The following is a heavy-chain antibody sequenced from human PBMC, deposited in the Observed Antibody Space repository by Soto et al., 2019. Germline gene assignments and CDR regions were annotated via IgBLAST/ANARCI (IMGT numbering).Heavy chain of an antibody. D-gene: IGHD2-21*01. CDR3: ARQPTTGDTDLWFDP. CDR1: GGSISTSRSY. V-gene: IGHV4-39*01. J-gene: IGHJ5*02. CDR2: IFYSGST. Sequence: QLQLLESGPGLVKASETLSLPCSVSGGSISTSRSYWAWIRQPPGKGLGWLANIFYSGSTFYNPSLARRVSVSVDTSKNEFSLKLRSVTAADTAVYYCARQPTTGDTDLWFDPWGQGTLVTVSS.